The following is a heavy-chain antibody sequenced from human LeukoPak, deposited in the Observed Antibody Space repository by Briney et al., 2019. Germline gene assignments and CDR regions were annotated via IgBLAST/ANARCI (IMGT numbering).Heavy chain of an antibody. V-gene: IGHV3-21*01. CDR2: ISSSSNYI. CDR3: ARGQQWLVRPSFDY. CDR1: GFTFSTYG. Sequence: PGRSLRLSCVASGFTFSTYGMHWVRQAPGKGLEWVSSISSSSNYIYYADSVKGRFTISRDNAKNSLYLQMNSLRAEDTAVYYCARGQQWLVRPSFDYWGQGTLVTVSS. D-gene: IGHD6-19*01. J-gene: IGHJ4*02.